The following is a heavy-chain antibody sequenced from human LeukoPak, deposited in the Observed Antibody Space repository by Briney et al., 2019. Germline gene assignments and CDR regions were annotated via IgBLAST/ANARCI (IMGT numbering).Heavy chain of an antibody. J-gene: IGHJ4*02. Sequence: SETLSLTCTVSGGSISSGDYYWSWIRQPPGKGLEWIGYIYYSGSTYYNPSLKSRVTISVDTSKNQFSLKLSSVTAADTAVYYCARRRGIAATDYWGQGTLVTVSS. V-gene: IGHV4-30-4*01. CDR1: GGSISSGDYY. D-gene: IGHD6-13*01. CDR3: ARRRGIAATDY. CDR2: IYYSGST.